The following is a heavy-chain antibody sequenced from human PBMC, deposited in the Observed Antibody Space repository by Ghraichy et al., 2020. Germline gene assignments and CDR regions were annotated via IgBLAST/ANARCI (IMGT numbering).Heavy chain of an antibody. D-gene: IGHD2-15*01. CDR2: ISSSSSYI. J-gene: IGHJ4*02. Sequence: GGSLRLSCAASGFTFSSYSMNWVRQAPGKGLEWVSSISSSSSYIYYADSVKGRFTISRDNSKNSLYLQMNSLRAEDTAVYYCARAPGDCSVGSCFFHFGYWGQVTLVTVSS. CDR1: GFTFSSYS. V-gene: IGHV3-21*01. CDR3: ARAPGDCSVGSCFFHFGY.